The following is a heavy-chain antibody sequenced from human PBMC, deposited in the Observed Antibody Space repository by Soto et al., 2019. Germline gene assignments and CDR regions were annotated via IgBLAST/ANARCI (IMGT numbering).Heavy chain of an antibody. CDR2: INFKSGGT. J-gene: IGHJ6*02. CDR3: ARSDTEMAAPYYGMYV. D-gene: IGHD5-18*01. Sequence: QWLRQAPVQGLAWMGWINFKSGGTNLAQRFQGRVTMTRDTSISTTHLEVRRLRSDDTAIFYCARSDTEMAAPYYGMYVWAQGTTVTVSS. V-gene: IGHV1-2*02.